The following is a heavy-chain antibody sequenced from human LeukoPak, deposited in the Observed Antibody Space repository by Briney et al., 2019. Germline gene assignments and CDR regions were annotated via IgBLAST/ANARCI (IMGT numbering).Heavy chain of an antibody. CDR3: ARGEAALDY. Sequence: SETLSLTCAVYGGSFSGYYWSWIRQPPGKGLEWIGEINHSGSTNYNPSLKSRVTISVDTSKNQFSLKLSSVTAADTAVYYCARGEAALDYWGQGTLVTVSS. V-gene: IGHV4-34*01. CDR1: GGSFSGYY. D-gene: IGHD6-6*01. J-gene: IGHJ4*02. CDR2: INHSGST.